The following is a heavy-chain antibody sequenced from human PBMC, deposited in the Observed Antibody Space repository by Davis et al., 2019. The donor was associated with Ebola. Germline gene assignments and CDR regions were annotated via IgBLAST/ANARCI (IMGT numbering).Heavy chain of an antibody. V-gene: IGHV1-18*01. CDR1: GYTFTSYG. J-gene: IGHJ5*02. CDR3: AREAPYSSSWYNWFDP. D-gene: IGHD6-13*01. CDR2: ISAYNGNT. Sequence: ASVKVSCKASGYTFTSYGISWVRQAPGQGLEWMGWISAYNGNTNYAQKLQGRVTMTTDTSTSTAYMELRSLRSDDTAVYYCAREAPYSSSWYNWFDPWGQGTLVTVPS.